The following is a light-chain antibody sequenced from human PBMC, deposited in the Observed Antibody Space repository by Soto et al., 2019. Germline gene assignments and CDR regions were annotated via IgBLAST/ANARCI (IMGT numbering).Light chain of an antibody. Sequence: QSALTQPASVSGSPGQSITISCTGTSSDVGRYNYVSWYQHHPGKAPKLMIYDVSSRPSGVSNRFSGSKSGNTASLTISGLQAEDEADYYCNSYTSSSTLVFGGGTKVTVL. CDR1: SSDVGRYNY. CDR3: NSYTSSSTLV. V-gene: IGLV2-14*03. J-gene: IGLJ2*01. CDR2: DVS.